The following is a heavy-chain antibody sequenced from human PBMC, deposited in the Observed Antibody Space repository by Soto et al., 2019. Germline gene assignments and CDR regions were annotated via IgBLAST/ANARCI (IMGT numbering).Heavy chain of an antibody. CDR3: ARDPAPYSSSHPLNLYYYYYGMDV. V-gene: IGHV3-48*01. Sequence: PGGSLRLSCAASGFTFSSYSMNWVRQAPGKGLEWVSYISSSSSTIYYADSVKGRFTISRDNAKNSLYLQMNSLRAEDTAVYYCARDPAPYSSSHPLNLYYYYYGMDVWGQGTTVTVSS. J-gene: IGHJ6*02. D-gene: IGHD6-6*01. CDR1: GFTFSSYS. CDR2: ISSSSSTI.